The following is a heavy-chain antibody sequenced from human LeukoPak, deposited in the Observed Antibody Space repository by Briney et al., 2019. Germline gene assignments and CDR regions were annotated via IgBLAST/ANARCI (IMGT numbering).Heavy chain of an antibody. CDR1: GGSISSYY. Sequence: SETLSLTCTVSGGSISSYYWTWIRQHPGKGLEWIGYIYYSGSTSYNPSLKSRVTISVDTSKNQFSLKLTSVTAADTAVYKCAREVVSVEGAGYYFDSWGQGILVTVSS. CDR3: AREVVSVEGAGYYFDS. D-gene: IGHD1-26*01. V-gene: IGHV4-59*06. CDR2: IYYSGST. J-gene: IGHJ4*02.